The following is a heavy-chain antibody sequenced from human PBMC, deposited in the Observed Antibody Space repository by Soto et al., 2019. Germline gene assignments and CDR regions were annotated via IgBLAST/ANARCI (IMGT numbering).Heavy chain of an antibody. V-gene: IGHV4-31*03. J-gene: IGHJ5*02. CDR2: IYYSGST. D-gene: IGHD6-13*01. CDR1: GGSISSGVYY. Sequence: QVQLQESGPGLVKPSQTLSLTCTVSGGSISSGVYYWSWIRQHPGKGLEWIGYIYYSGSTYYNPSLRSRFTVSVDTSKNQCSLQLSSVAAADTAVYYCARRSIAAAGWWFDPWAQGTLVTVSS. CDR3: ARRSIAAAGWWFDP.